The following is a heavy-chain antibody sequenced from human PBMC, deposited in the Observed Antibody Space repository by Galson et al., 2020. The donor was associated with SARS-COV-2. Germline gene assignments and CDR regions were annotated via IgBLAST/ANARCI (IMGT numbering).Heavy chain of an antibody. D-gene: IGHD3-10*01. Sequence: GESLKISCAASGFTFSSYAMSWVRQAPGKGLEWVSAISGSGGSTYYADSVKGRFTISRDNSKNTLYLQMNSLRAEDTAVYYCANELELGSGSYVSPGYYYYGMDVWGQGTTVTVSS. CDR2: ISGSGGST. CDR3: ANELELGSGSYVSPGYYYYGMDV. J-gene: IGHJ6*02. CDR1: GFTFSSYA. V-gene: IGHV3-23*01.